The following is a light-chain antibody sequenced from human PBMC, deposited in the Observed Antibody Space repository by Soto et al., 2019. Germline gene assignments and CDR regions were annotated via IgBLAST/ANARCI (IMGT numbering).Light chain of an antibody. CDR2: AAS. Sequence: EIVLTQSPGTLSLSPGERATLSCRASQSVNSGNLAWYQQKPGQAPRLLIYAASSRATDIPDRFSGSGSGTDFTLTIRKLEPEDFAVYYCQQYESSPPYTFGQGTKLEIK. V-gene: IGKV3-20*01. CDR1: QSVNSGN. CDR3: QQYESSPPYT. J-gene: IGKJ2*01.